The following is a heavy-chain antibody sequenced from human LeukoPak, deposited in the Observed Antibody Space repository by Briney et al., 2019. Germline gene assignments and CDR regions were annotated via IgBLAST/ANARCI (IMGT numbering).Heavy chain of an antibody. V-gene: IGHV4-4*02. CDR1: GDSINSLDL. CDR3: AGLVGRYSSGLYYYYFDY. CDR2: MYLSGTT. Sequence: PSETLSLTCTVSGDSINSLDLWSWVRQPPGKGLEWIGEMYLSGTTHSNPSVKSRVTISIDKSKNQFFLDLSSVTAADTAVYYCAGLVGRYSSGLYYYYFDYWGQGTLVTVSS. J-gene: IGHJ4*02. D-gene: IGHD3-22*01.